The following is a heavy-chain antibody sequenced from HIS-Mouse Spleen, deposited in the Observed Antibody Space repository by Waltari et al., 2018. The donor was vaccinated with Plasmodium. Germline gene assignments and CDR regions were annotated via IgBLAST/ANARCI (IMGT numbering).Heavy chain of an antibody. D-gene: IGHD6-13*01. Sequence: VRQAPGQGLEWMGWINPNSGGTNYAQKFQGRVTMTRDTSISTAYMELSRLRSDDTAVYYCARRRAAAVTGFDYWGQGTLVTVSS. CDR2: INPNSGGT. J-gene: IGHJ4*02. CDR3: ARRRAAAVTGFDY. V-gene: IGHV1-2*02.